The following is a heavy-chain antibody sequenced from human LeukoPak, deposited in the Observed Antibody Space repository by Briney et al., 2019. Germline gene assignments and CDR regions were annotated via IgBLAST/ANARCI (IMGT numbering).Heavy chain of an antibody. CDR1: GFIVSNYW. Sequence: GGSLRLSCAASGFIVSNYWMHWVRQAPGKGLEWVSYISSSGSTIYYADSVKGRFTISRDNAKNSLYLQMNSLRAEDTAVYYCASQLRKYGMDVWGQGTTVTVSS. CDR3: ASQLRKYGMDV. J-gene: IGHJ6*02. CDR2: ISSSGSTI. V-gene: IGHV3-11*01. D-gene: IGHD1-1*01.